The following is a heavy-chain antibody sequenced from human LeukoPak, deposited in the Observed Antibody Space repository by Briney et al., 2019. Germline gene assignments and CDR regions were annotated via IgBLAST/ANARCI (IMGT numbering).Heavy chain of an antibody. J-gene: IGHJ2*01. CDR2: TSRDGSDT. V-gene: IGHV3-30*04. Sequence: PGGSLRLSCAASGFTLSDYFMHWVRQAPGKGLEWMAFTSRDGSDTGIADSVRGRFTVSRDNSKNSLYLQMDSLTPDDTAIYYCAKDGPTYWYFDVWGRGTLVTVSS. CDR3: AKDGPTYWYFDV. CDR1: GFTLSDYF.